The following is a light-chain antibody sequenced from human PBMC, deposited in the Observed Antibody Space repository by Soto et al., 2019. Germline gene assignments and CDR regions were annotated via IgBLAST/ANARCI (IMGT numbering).Light chain of an antibody. V-gene: IGKV1-39*01. J-gene: IGKJ4*01. Sequence: DIQVIQSPSSLSASVGDRVTITCRAKMRISNYLNWYQQKPGKAPKLLISGASTLQSGVPSRFSGSGSGADFTLTISSLQPDDSATYYCQQSHSTPLTLGGGTKLEIK. CDR2: GAS. CDR3: QQSHSTPLT. CDR1: MRISNY.